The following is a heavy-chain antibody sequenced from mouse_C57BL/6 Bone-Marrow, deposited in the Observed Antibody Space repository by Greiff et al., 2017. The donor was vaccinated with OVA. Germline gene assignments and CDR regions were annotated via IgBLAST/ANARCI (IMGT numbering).Heavy chain of an antibody. Sequence: EVKLQESGPGLVKPSQSLSLTCSVTGYSITSGYYWNWIRQFPGNKLEWMGYISYDGSNNYNPSLKTRIPLTLDTSKNQFVLKLNSVTTEDTATDDCARGPAYYGFAYWGQGTLVSVSA. D-gene: IGHD2-10*01. CDR2: ISYDGSN. J-gene: IGHJ3*01. CDR1: GYSITSGYY. V-gene: IGHV3-6*01. CDR3: ARGPAYYGFAY.